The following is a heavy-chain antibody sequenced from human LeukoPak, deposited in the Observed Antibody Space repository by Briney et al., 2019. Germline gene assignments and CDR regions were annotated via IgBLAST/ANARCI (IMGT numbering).Heavy chain of an antibody. CDR1: GYTFTSHG. D-gene: IGHD7-27*01. V-gene: IGHV1-18*04. CDR3: ARARDPWAPNWFDP. Sequence: ASVKVSCKASGYTFTSHGISWVRQAPGQGLEWMGWISAYNGNTNYAQKLQGRVTMTTDTSTSTAYMELRSLRSDDTAVYYCARARDPWAPNWFDPWGQGTLVTVSS. CDR2: ISAYNGNT. J-gene: IGHJ5*02.